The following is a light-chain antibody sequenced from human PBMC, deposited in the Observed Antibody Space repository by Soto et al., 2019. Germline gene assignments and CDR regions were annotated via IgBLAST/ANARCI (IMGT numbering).Light chain of an antibody. CDR3: QQYGSSHLI. CDR2: GAS. J-gene: IGKJ4*01. Sequence: EIVLTQSPGTLSLSPGERATLSCRASQSVSSSYLAWYQQKPGQAPRLLIYGASSRATRIPDRFSGRGSGTDFTLTIRRLEPEDVAVYYCQQYGSSHLIFGGGTKVEIK. V-gene: IGKV3-20*01. CDR1: QSVSSSY.